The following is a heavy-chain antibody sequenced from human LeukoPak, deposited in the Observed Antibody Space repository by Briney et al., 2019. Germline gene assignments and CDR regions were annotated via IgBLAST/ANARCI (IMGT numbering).Heavy chain of an antibody. V-gene: IGHV3-15*01. CDR3: ASHSSYWLLGY. CDR2: IKGKGDGGTS. Sequence: GGSLRLSCAASGFTFSNNWMSWVRQAPGKGLEWVGRIKGKGDGGTSDYATPVKGRFIISRDDSKDTLYLQMNSLKTGDTAVYFCASHSSYWLLGYWGQGTLVTVSS. D-gene: IGHD6-19*01. CDR1: GFTFSNNW. J-gene: IGHJ4*02.